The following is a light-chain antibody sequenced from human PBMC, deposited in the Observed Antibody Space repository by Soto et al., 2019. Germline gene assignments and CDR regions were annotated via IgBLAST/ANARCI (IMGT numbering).Light chain of an antibody. V-gene: IGLV1-51*01. CDR2: DNN. Sequence: QSVLTQPPSVSAAPRQKVTISCSGSSSNIRNNYVSWYQQLPGTAPKLLIYDNNKRPSGSPDRFSGSKSGTSATLGITGLQTGEEADYYCGTWDSRLSAYVFGTGTKLTVL. CDR1: SSNIRNNY. J-gene: IGLJ1*01. CDR3: GTWDSRLSAYV.